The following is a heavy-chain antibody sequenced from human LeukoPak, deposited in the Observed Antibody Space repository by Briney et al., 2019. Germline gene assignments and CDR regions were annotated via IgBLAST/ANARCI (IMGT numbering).Heavy chain of an antibody. CDR3: ASGASGSSSRGYYYYMDV. D-gene: IGHD6-13*01. Sequence: SVKVSCKASGGTFSSYAISWVRQAPGQGLEWMGGIIPIFGTANYAQKFQGRVTITADESTSTAYMELSSLRSEDTAVYYCASGASGSSSRGYYYYMDVWGKGTTVTVSS. V-gene: IGHV1-69*13. CDR1: GGTFSSYA. J-gene: IGHJ6*03. CDR2: IIPIFGTA.